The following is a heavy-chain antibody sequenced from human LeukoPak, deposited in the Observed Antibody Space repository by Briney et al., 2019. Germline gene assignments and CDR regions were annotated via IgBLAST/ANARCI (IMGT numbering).Heavy chain of an antibody. D-gene: IGHD3-10*01. J-gene: IGHJ3*02. V-gene: IGHV4-34*01. Sequence: SETLSLTCAVYGGSFSGYYWSWIRQPPGKGLEWIGEINHSGSTNYNPSLKSRVTRSVDTSKNQFSLKLSSVTAADTAVYYCARIDYNGSGSSPIWGQGTMVTVSS. CDR2: INHSGST. CDR1: GGSFSGYY. CDR3: ARIDYNGSGSSPI.